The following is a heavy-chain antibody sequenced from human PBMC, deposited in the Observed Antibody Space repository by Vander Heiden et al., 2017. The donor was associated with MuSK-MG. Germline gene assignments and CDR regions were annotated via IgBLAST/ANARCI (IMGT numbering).Heavy chain of an antibody. CDR3: ATSYCSSTSCYLHDAFDI. V-gene: IGHV3-48*03. CDR1: GFTFSSYE. J-gene: IGHJ3*02. D-gene: IGHD2-2*01. Sequence: EVQLVESGGGLVQPGGSLRLSCAASGFTFSSYEMNWFRQAPGKGLEWVSYISSSGSTIYYADSVKGRFTISRDNAKNSLYLQMNSLRAEETAVYYCATSYCSSTSCYLHDAFDIWGQGTMVTVYS. CDR2: ISSSGSTI.